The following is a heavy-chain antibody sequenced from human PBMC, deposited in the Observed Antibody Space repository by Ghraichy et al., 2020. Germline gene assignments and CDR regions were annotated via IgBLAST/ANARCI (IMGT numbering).Heavy chain of an antibody. J-gene: IGHJ4*02. CDR2: IRSKADGGTT. Sequence: GVLNISCAASGFIFGDTWMSWVRQAPGKGLEWVGRIRSKADGGTTDYAAPVKGRFTISRDDSKNTLYLQINSLKTEDTAVYYCSTTYYYDTSGTTDYWGQGTLVTVSS. D-gene: IGHD3-22*01. CDR3: STTYYYDTSGTTDY. V-gene: IGHV3-15*01. CDR1: GFIFGDTW.